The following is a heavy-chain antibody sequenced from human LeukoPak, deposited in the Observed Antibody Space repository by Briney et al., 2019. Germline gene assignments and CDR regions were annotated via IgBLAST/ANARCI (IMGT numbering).Heavy chain of an antibody. CDR3: ARAFSDFWSGYWFDP. CDR2: IKQDGSEK. D-gene: IGHD3-3*01. V-gene: IGHV3-7*01. J-gene: IGHJ5*02. Sequence: GGSLRLSCAASGFTFSSYWMSWVRQAPGKGLEWVANIKQDGSEKYYVDSVKGRFTISRDNAKNSLYLQMNSLRAEDTAVYYCARAFSDFWSGYWFDPWGQGTLVTVSS. CDR1: GFTFSSYW.